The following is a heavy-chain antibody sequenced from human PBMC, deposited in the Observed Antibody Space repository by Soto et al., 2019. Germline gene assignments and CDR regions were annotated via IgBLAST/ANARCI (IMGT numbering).Heavy chain of an antibody. J-gene: IGHJ6*02. CDR2: IYYSGST. Sequence: SETLSLTCTVSGGSISSYYWSWIRQPPGKGLEWIGYIYYSGSTNYNPSLKSRVTISADTSKNQFSLKLSSVTAADTAVYYCASSNIAAAGFYYYGMDVWGRGTTVTVSS. CDR3: ASSNIAAAGFYYYGMDV. V-gene: IGHV4-59*01. CDR1: GGSISSYY. D-gene: IGHD6-13*01.